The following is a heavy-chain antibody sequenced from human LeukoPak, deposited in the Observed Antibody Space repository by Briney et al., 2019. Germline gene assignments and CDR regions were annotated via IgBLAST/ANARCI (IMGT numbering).Heavy chain of an antibody. D-gene: IGHD3-3*01. Sequence: SQTLSLTCTVSGGSISSGSYYWSWIRQPAGKGLEWIGRIYTSGSTNYNPSLKSRVTISVDTSKNQFSLKLSSVTAADTAVYYCARGDYDFWGGPKRYYYYYMDVWGKGTTVTVSS. V-gene: IGHV4-61*02. CDR2: IYTSGST. CDR3: ARGDYDFWGGPKRYYYYYMDV. J-gene: IGHJ6*03. CDR1: GGSISSGSYY.